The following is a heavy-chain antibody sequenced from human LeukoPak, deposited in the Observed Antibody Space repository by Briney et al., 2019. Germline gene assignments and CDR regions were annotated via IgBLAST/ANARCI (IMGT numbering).Heavy chain of an antibody. J-gene: IGHJ5*02. CDR2: INHSGGT. CDR1: GGSFSGYY. CDR3: AREIVVVVAATNLYNWFDP. Sequence: SETLSLTCAVDGGSFSGYYWSWIRQPPGKGLEWIGEINHSGGTNYNPSLKSRVTISVDTSKNQFSLKLSSVTAADTAVYYCAREIVVVVAATNLYNWFDPWGQGTLVTVSS. V-gene: IGHV4-34*01. D-gene: IGHD2-15*01.